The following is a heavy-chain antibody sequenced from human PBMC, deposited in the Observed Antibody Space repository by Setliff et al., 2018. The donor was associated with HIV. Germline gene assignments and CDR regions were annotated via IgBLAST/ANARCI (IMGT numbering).Heavy chain of an antibody. D-gene: IGHD3-22*01. CDR3: AKDRNRFYYDSSGYPDY. Sequence: GGSLRLSCAASGFTFSTYAMTWVRQAPGKGLEWVSGISGGGGSTYYADSVKGRFTTSRDNFKNTLYLQMNSLRAEDTAVYYCAKDRNRFYYDSSGYPDYWGQGTLVTVSS. CDR1: GFTFSTYA. J-gene: IGHJ4*02. V-gene: IGHV3-23*01. CDR2: ISGGGGST.